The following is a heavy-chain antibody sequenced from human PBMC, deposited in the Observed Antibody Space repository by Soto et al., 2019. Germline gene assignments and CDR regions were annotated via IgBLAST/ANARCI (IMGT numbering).Heavy chain of an antibody. J-gene: IGHJ5*02. CDR1: GGSISSGDYY. D-gene: IGHD3-10*01. Sequence: SETLSLTCTVSGGSISSGDYYWSWIRQPPGKGLEWIGYIYYSGSTYYNPSLKSRVTISVDTSKNQFSLKLSSVTAADTAVYYCARDYYYGSGSYKWLDPWGQGTLVT. CDR3: ARDYYYGSGSYKWLDP. CDR2: IYYSGST. V-gene: IGHV4-30-4*01.